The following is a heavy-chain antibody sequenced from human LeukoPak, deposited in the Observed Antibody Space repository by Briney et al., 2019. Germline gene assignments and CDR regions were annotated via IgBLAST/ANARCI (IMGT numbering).Heavy chain of an antibody. D-gene: IGHD3-10*01. V-gene: IGHV1-2*02. CDR1: GYTFTGYY. CDR3: ARVHNGIPYYYGSGSYYSRLAWFDP. J-gene: IGHJ5*02. Sequence: ASVKVSCKASGYTFTGYYMHWVRQAPGQALEWMGWINPNSGVTNYAQKFQGRVTMTRDTSISTAYMELSRLRSDDTAVYYCARVHNGIPYYYGSGSYYSRLAWFDPWGQGTLVTVSS. CDR2: INPNSGVT.